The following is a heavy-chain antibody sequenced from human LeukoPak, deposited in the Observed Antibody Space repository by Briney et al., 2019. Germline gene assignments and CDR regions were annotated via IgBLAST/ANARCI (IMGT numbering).Heavy chain of an antibody. V-gene: IGHV4-34*01. Sequence: PSETLSLTCAVYGGSFSGYYWSWIRQPPVKGLEWIGEINHSGSTNYNPSLKSRVTISVDTSKNQFSLKLSSVTAADTAVYYCARGGRMGRITMVRGVIFFDYWGQGTLVTVSS. CDR1: GGSFSGYY. D-gene: IGHD3-10*01. CDR3: ARGGRMGRITMVRGVIFFDY. CDR2: INHSGST. J-gene: IGHJ4*02.